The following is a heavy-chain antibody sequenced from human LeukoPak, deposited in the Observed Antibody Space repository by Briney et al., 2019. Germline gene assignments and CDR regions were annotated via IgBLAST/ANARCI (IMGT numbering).Heavy chain of an antibody. Sequence: GGSLRLSCAASGFTFSSYEMNWVRQAPGKGLEWVSYISSSGSTTYYADSVKGRFTISRDNSKNTLYLQMNRLRAEDTAVYYCAKRHSSTWYFNWGQGTLVTVSS. V-gene: IGHV3-48*03. J-gene: IGHJ4*02. CDR1: GFTFSSYE. CDR2: ISSSGSTT. D-gene: IGHD6-13*01. CDR3: AKRHSSTWYFN.